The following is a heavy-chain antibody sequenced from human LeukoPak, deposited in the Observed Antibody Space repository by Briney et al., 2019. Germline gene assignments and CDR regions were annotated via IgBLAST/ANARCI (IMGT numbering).Heavy chain of an antibody. Sequence: GGSLRLSCAASGFRFSSYGMSWVRQAPGKGLEWVSAISGSGGSTYYADSVKGRFTISRDNAKNSLYLQMNSLRAEDTAVYYCARGQQLARVYWSQGTLVTVSS. D-gene: IGHD6-13*01. V-gene: IGHV3-23*01. J-gene: IGHJ4*02. CDR1: GFRFSSYG. CDR2: ISGSGGST. CDR3: ARGQQLARVY.